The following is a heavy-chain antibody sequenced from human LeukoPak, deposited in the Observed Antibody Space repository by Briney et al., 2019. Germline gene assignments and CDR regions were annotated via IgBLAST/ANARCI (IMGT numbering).Heavy chain of an antibody. CDR3: ARPSSGWYDYFDY. J-gene: IGHJ4*02. CDR2: IYPGDSDT. D-gene: IGHD6-19*01. CDR1: GYSFTTYW. V-gene: IGHV5-51*01. Sequence: GESLEISCKGSGYSFTTYWIGWVRQMPGKGLEWMGIIYPGDSDTRYSPSFQGQVTISADKSISTAYLQWSSLKASDTAMYYCARPSSGWYDYFDYWGQGTLVTVSS.